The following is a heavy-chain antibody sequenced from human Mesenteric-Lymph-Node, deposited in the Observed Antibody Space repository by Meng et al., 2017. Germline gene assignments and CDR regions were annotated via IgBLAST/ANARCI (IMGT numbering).Heavy chain of an antibody. CDR2: IYYSGST. Sequence: QVQLQESGPGLGKPSQTLALTRTVSGGSISSGGHSWGWIRQHPGKGLEWIAYIYYSGSTYYNPSLKSRVILSVDTSKNQFSLKLSSVTAADTAVYYCARVDSSGYFLDYWGQGTLVTVSS. J-gene: IGHJ4*01. CDR1: GGSISSGGHS. D-gene: IGHD3-22*01. CDR3: ARVDSSGYFLDY. V-gene: IGHV4-31*03.